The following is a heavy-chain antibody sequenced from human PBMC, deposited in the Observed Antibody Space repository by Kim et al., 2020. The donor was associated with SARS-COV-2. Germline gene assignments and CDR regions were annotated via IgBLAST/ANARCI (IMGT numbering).Heavy chain of an antibody. CDR1: GYTFTSYA. D-gene: IGHD3-10*01. V-gene: IGHV1-3*01. Sequence: ASVKVSCKASGYTFTSYAMHWVRQAPGQRLEWMGWINAGNGNTKYSQKFQGRVTITRDTSASTAYMELSSLRSEDTAVYYCARTRGLLWFGELEPFDYWGQGTLVTVSS. CDR3: ARTRGLLWFGELEPFDY. CDR2: INAGNGNT. J-gene: IGHJ4*02.